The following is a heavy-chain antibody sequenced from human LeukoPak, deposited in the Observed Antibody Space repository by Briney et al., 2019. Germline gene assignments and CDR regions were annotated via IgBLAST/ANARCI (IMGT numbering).Heavy chain of an antibody. Sequence: GRSLRLSCAASGFTFSSYAMHWVRQAPGKGLEWVSYISSSGSTIYYADSVKGRFTISRDNAKNSLYLQMNSLRAEDTAVYYCAELGITMIGGVWGKGTTVTISS. CDR2: ISSSGSTI. D-gene: IGHD3-10*02. J-gene: IGHJ6*04. CDR1: GFTFSSYA. V-gene: IGHV3-48*03. CDR3: AELGITMIGGV.